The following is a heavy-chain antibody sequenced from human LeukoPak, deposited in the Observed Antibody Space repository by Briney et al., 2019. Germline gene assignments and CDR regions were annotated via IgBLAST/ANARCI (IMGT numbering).Heavy chain of an antibody. CDR1: GGSISSYY. D-gene: IGHD5-24*01. Sequence: KPSETLSLTCTVSGGSISSYYWGWIRQPPGKGLEWIGSIYYSGSTYYNPSLKSRVTISVDTSKNQFSLKLSSVTAADTAVYYCAREEMATPYMDVWGKGTTVTISS. J-gene: IGHJ6*03. CDR2: IYYSGST. V-gene: IGHV4-39*07. CDR3: AREEMATPYMDV.